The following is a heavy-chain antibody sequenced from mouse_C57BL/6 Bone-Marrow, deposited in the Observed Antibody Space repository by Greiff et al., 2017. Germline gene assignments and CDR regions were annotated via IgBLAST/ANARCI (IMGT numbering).Heavy chain of an antibody. Sequence: VQLKEPGPELVKPGASVKLSCKASGYTFTDYYMHWVKQSNGKSLEWIGVINPNYGTTNYNQKFKGKATLTVDKSSSTAYMQLNSLTSEDAAVYYCGRRTTAVCIDYGDQGTTLTVSS. D-gene: IGHD1-2*01. CDR3: GRRTTAVCIDY. CDR2: INPNYGTT. J-gene: IGHJ2*01. CDR1: GYTFTDYY. V-gene: IGHV1-39*01.